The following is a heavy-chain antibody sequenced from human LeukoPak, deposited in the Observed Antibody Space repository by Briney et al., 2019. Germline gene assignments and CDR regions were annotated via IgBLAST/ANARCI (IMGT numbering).Heavy chain of an antibody. CDR1: GYTFTDYY. CDR2: INPNDGDT. D-gene: IGHD2-2*01. CDR3: ARANFLYCSSTTCLFDY. J-gene: IGHJ4*02. Sequence: VASVKVSCKASGYTFTDYYMHWVRQAPGQGFEWMGWINPNDGDTNYAQKFQGRVTMTRDTSISTALMEVSRLRSDDTAVYYCARANFLYCSSTTCLFDYWGQGTLVTVSS. V-gene: IGHV1-2*02.